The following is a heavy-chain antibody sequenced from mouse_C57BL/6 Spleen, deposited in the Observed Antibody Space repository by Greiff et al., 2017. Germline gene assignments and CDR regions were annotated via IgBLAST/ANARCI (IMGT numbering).Heavy chain of an antibody. CDR1: GYTFTSYW. CDR2: INPSSGYT. J-gene: IGHJ4*01. V-gene: IGHV1-7*01. Sequence: QVQLKESGAELAKPGASVKLSCKASGYTFTSYWMHWVKQRPGQGLEWIGYINPSSGYTKYKQKFKENATLTAHKTSSTAYMQLSSITYEDSAVYFCAIGDFAIDYWGQGTSVTVSS. CDR3: AIGDFAIDY. D-gene: IGHD2-14*01.